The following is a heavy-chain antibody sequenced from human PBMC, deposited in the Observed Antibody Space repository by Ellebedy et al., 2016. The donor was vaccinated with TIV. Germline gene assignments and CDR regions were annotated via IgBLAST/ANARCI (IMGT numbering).Heavy chain of an antibody. Sequence: GGSLRLSXAASGFTVSSNYMNWVRQAPGKGLEWVSIIYPDGGAYYAGSVTGRFTISRDSSQNTLSLQMNSLRVEDTAVYYCARATLYNRGDNWGQGTLVTVSA. V-gene: IGHV3-53*01. CDR3: ARATLYNRGDN. CDR1: GFTVSSNY. J-gene: IGHJ4*02. CDR2: IYPDGGA. D-gene: IGHD1-1*01.